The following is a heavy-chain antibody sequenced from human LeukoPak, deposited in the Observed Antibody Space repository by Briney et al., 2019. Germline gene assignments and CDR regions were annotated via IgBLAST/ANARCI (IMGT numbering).Heavy chain of an antibody. CDR1: GFTFDDYA. J-gene: IGHJ4*02. D-gene: IGHD5-18*01. CDR3: AKDRAMAVLYYFDY. V-gene: IGHV3-9*01. Sequence: GGSLRLSCAASGFTFDDYAMHWVRQVPGKSLEWVSGISWNSGSIGYADSVKGRFTISRDNAKNSLYLQMNSLRAEDTALYYCAKDRAMAVLYYFDYWGQGTLVTVSS. CDR2: ISWNSGSI.